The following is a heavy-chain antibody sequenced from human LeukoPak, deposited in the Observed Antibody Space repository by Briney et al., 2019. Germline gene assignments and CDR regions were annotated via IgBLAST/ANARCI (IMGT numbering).Heavy chain of an antibody. V-gene: IGHV4-39*07. D-gene: IGHD4-11*01. CDR1: GGSISSSSYY. CDR3: ARWGYSNYEKNWFDP. J-gene: IGHJ5*02. Sequence: SETLSLTCTVSGGSISSSSYYWGWIRQPPGKGLEWIGSIYYSGSTYYNPSLKSRVTISVDTSKNQFSLKLSSVTAADTAVYYCARWGYSNYEKNWFDPWGQGTLVTVSS. CDR2: IYYSGST.